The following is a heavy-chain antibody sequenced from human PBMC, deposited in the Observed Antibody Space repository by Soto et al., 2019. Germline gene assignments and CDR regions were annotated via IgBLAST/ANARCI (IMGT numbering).Heavy chain of an antibody. J-gene: IGHJ4*02. Sequence: ASVKVSCKASGYTFTGYYMHWVRQAPGQGLEWMGIINPSGGSTTYAQNFQGRVTMTRDTSTGTVYMELSSLRSEDTAIYYCAVSYSDFDYWGQGTLVTV. CDR1: GYTFTGYY. D-gene: IGHD4-4*01. CDR2: INPSGGST. CDR3: AVSYSDFDY. V-gene: IGHV1-46*01.